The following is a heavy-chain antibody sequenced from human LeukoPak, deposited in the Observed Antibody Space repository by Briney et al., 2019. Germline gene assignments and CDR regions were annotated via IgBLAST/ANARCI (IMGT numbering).Heavy chain of an antibody. V-gene: IGHV3-30*02. CDR2: TRYDGRNI. CDR1: GFTFSNYG. Sequence: GGSLSLSCAASGFTFSNYGMHWVRQAPAKGLQWVAFTRYDGRNIYYADSVKGRFTISRDNSKNTLYLQMNSLRAEDTAVYYCAKESDGFDMWGQGTMVTVSS. J-gene: IGHJ3*02. CDR3: AKESDGFDM.